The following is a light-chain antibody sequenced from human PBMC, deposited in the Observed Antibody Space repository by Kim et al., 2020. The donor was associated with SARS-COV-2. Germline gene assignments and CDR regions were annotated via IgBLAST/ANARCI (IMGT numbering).Light chain of an antibody. J-gene: IGKJ1*01. Sequence: APGERATLSCRTSQTINNKLVWYQQKPGQAPRLLIYDATTRATGIPARFIGSGSETDFTLTISSLQSDDFAVYYCQQSNNWPPLTFGQGTKVDIK. CDR2: DAT. CDR3: QQSNNWPPLT. CDR1: QTINNK. V-gene: IGKV3-15*01.